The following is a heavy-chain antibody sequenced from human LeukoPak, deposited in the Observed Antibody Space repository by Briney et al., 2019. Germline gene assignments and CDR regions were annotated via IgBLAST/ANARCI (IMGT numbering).Heavy chain of an antibody. CDR1: GFTFSSYW. CDR3: AREYVDTAMVRFDY. D-gene: IGHD5-18*01. Sequence: GGSLRLSCAASGFTFSSYWMSWVRQAPGKGLEWVANIKQDGSGKYYVDSVKGRFTISRDNAKNSLYLQMNSLRAEDTAVYYCAREYVDTAMVRFDYWGQGTLVTVSS. V-gene: IGHV3-7*01. J-gene: IGHJ4*02. CDR2: IKQDGSGK.